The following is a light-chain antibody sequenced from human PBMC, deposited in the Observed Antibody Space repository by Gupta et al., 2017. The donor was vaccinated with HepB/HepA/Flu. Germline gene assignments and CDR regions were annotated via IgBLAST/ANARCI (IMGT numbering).Light chain of an antibody. V-gene: IGLV3-21*03. CDR1: NIGGKS. J-gene: IGLJ2*01. CDR2: GDG. CDR3: QASDSSSDHLV. Sequence: SYVLTQPPSVPLAPGMTASITCGGNNIGGKSVQWYQQKAGQDPALVVYGDGDRPSGIPERFSGSNSGTTDTLTITRVEGGDEADYYCQASDSSSDHLVFGGGTKLTVL.